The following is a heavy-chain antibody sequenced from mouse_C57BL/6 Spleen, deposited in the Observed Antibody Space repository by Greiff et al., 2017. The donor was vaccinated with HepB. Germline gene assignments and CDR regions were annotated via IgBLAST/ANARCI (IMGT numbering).Heavy chain of an antibody. CDR3: ARVRDGYDWVDY. V-gene: IGHV1-76*01. J-gene: IGHJ2*01. D-gene: IGHD2-2*01. CDR2: IYPGSGNT. Sequence: QVQLQQSGAELVRPGASVKLSCKASGYTFTDYYINWVKQRPGQGLEWIARIYPGSGNTYYNEKFKGKATLTAEKSSSTAYMQLSSLTSEDSAVYFCARVRDGYDWVDYWGQGTTLTVSS. CDR1: GYTFTDYY.